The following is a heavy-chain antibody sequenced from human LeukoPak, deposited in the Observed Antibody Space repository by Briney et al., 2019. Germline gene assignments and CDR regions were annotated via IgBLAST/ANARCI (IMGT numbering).Heavy chain of an antibody. CDR1: GGTLSSYA. CDR3: AMVGDHAVQYYGMDV. Sequence: SVKVSCKASGGTLSSYAISWVRQAPGQGLEWMGGIIPIFGTANYAQKFQGRVTITADESTSTAYMELSSLRSEDTAVYYCAMVGDHAVQYYGMDVWGQGTTVTVSS. D-gene: IGHD4-17*01. CDR2: IIPIFGTA. V-gene: IGHV1-69*13. J-gene: IGHJ6*02.